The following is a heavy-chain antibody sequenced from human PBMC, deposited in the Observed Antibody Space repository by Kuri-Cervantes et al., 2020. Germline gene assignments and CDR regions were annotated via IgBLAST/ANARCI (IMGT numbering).Heavy chain of an antibody. Sequence: SVKVSCKASGGTFSSYAISWVRQAPGQGLEWMGGIIPIFGTANYAQKFQGRVTITADKSTSTAYMELSSLRSEDTAVYYCARDPPAPDNWFDPWGQGTLVTVSS. CDR3: ARDPPAPDNWFDP. CDR1: GGTFSSYA. J-gene: IGHJ5*02. V-gene: IGHV1-69*06. CDR2: IIPIFGTA.